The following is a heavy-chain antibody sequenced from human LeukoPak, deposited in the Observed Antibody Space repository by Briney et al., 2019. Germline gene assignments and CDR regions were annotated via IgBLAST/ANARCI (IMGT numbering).Heavy chain of an antibody. Sequence: SQTLSLTCAISGDSVSSNTAAWNWIRQSPSRGLEWLGRTYYRSKWYNDYAVSVRGRITVNPDTSKNEFSLQLNSVTPEDTAVYYCVRDGQLGCDALDIWGQGTLVTVSS. J-gene: IGHJ3*02. CDR3: VRDGQLGCDALDI. D-gene: IGHD1-1*01. CDR2: TYYRSKWYN. V-gene: IGHV6-1*01. CDR1: GDSVSSNTAA.